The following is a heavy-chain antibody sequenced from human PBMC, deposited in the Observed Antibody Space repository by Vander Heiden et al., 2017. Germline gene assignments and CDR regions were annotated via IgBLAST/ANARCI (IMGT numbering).Heavy chain of an antibody. CDR1: DGSISGTRSY. V-gene: IGHV4-39*01. D-gene: IGHD3-16*02. Sequence: QLQLQESGPGLVKPSETLSLTCTVSDGSISGTRSYWGWIRQPPGKGLEWIGSISYGGTTYYNPTLKSRVTISMDTSKSQFSLDLSSVTAADTAVYYCARGPYRPEFDYWGQGTLVTVPS. CDR2: ISYGGTT. J-gene: IGHJ4*02. CDR3: ARGPYRPEFDY.